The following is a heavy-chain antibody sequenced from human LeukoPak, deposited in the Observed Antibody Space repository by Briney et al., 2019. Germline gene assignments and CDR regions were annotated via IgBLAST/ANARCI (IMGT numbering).Heavy chain of an antibody. D-gene: IGHD2-21*02. CDR3: ARGGEVSGDYEDWFDP. J-gene: IGHJ5*02. CDR2: ISSSSSYI. V-gene: IGHV3-21*01. CDR1: GFTFSSYS. Sequence: SGGSLRLSCAASGFTFSSYSMNWVRQAPGKGLEWVSSISSSSSYIYYADSVKGRFTISRDNAKNSLYLQMNSLRAEDTAVYYCARGGEVSGDYEDWFDPWGQGTLVTVSS.